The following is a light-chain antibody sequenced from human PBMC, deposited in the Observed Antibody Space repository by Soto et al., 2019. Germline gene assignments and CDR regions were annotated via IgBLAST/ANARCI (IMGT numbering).Light chain of an antibody. V-gene: IGKV1-5*01. Sequence: DIQMTQSPSTLSASVGDRVTITCRASQGISSWLAWYQQKPGRAPKLLIFDASNLESGVPSRFSGSGFGKEFTLTISSLQPDDFATDVWQQYFSYSTLYTFGQGTKLEIK. CDR3: QQYFSYSTLYT. J-gene: IGKJ2*01. CDR2: DAS. CDR1: QGISSW.